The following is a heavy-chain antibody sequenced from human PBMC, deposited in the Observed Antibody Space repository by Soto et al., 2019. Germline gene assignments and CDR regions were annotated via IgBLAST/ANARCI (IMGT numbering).Heavy chain of an antibody. V-gene: IGHV3-23*01. D-gene: IGHD3-10*01. CDR2: VTVTGGST. CDR1: AISFNTYG. Sequence: GGSLRLSCAAFAISFNTYGVTWVRQAPGKGLEWVSTVTVTGGSTYYADSVKGRFTISRDRSNYTVSLLLNSLRVEDTAIYYCAGQRSPEGWLDPWGQGTLVTVSS. CDR3: AGQRSPEGWLDP. J-gene: IGHJ5*02.